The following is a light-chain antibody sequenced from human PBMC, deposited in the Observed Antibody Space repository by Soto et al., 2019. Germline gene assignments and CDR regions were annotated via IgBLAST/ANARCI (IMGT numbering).Light chain of an antibody. CDR3: QQSYSTPST. Sequence: IQTTQTTSSLSASVGDRVTITCRASQSISSYLNWYQQKPGKAPKLLIYAASSLQSGVPSRFSGSGSGTDFTLTISSLQPEDFATYYCQQSYSTPSTFGQGTKVDIK. CDR1: QSISSY. V-gene: IGKV1-39*01. CDR2: AAS. J-gene: IGKJ1*01.